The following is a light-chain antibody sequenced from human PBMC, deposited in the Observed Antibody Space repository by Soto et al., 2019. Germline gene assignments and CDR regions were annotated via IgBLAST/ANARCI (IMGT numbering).Light chain of an antibody. CDR1: QNISNY. CDR2: VAP. Sequence: DIQMTQSPSSLSASVGDRVTITCQSSQNISNYLNWYQHKPGIVDKFMIYVAPNLETGLPSRFSGSGSGPDFTFTISSLQREDIETYYRQQYDNLPRTFGQGSKADI. J-gene: IGKJ1*01. CDR3: QQYDNLPRT. V-gene: IGKV1-33*01.